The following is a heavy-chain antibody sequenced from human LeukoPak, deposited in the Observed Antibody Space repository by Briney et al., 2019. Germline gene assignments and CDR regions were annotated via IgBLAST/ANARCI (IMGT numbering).Heavy chain of an antibody. Sequence: GGSLRLSCAASGFIFNKAWMNWVRQAPGKGPEWVGRIKSNNDGGTTDYASPVEGRFIISRDDSKNTIYLQMNRLIIDDTAIYYCTPVMVEDRGFWGQGTLVSVSS. CDR1: GFIFNKAW. J-gene: IGHJ4*02. V-gene: IGHV3-15*01. CDR2: IKSNNDGGTT. CDR3: TPVMVEDRGF. D-gene: IGHD2-21*01.